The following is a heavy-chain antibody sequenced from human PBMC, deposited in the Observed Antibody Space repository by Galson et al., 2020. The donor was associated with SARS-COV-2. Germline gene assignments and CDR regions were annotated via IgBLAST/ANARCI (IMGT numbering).Heavy chain of an antibody. CDR2: IHYSGST. Sequence: SETLSLTCTVSGGSISSSSYYWGWIRLPPGKGLEWIGSIHYSGSTYYNPALKSRVTISVDTSNNQFSLNLSSVTAADTAVYYCGARSGGSVYYFGMDLWGRGTTVTVSS. J-gene: IGHJ6*02. CDR1: GGSISSSSYY. V-gene: IGHV4-39*07. D-gene: IGHD2-15*01. CDR3: GARSGGSVYYFGMDL.